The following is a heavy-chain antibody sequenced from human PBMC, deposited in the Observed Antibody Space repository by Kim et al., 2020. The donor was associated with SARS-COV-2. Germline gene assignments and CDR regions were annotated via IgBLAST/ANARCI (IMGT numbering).Heavy chain of an antibody. CDR3: AKVTRHYYFDY. J-gene: IGHJ4*02. V-gene: IGHV3-30*18. Sequence: GGSLRLSCAASGFTFSSYGMHWVRQAPGKGLEWVAVISYDGSNKYYADSVKGRFTISRDNSKNTLYLQMNSLRAEDTAVYYCAKVTRHYYFDYWGQGTLVTVSS. CDR1: GFTFSSYG. CDR2: ISYDGSNK.